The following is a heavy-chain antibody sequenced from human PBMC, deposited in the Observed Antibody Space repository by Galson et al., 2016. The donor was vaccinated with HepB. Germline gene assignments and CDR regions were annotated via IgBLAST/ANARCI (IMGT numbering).Heavy chain of an antibody. D-gene: IGHD4/OR15-4a*01. J-gene: IGHJ3*01. V-gene: IGHV4-4*08. Sequence: SETLSLTCSVSGGSISGYFWSWIRQSPGRGLEWIGYITNSGSTDYSPPLKSRVAISVDTSRSQFSLKMTSVTAAATAVYFCARDYGAYANASFDLWGQGTMVTVSS. CDR1: GGSISGYF. CDR3: ARDYGAYANASFDL. CDR2: ITNSGST.